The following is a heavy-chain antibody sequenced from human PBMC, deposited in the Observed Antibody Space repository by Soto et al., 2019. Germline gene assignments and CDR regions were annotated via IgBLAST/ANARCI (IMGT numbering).Heavy chain of an antibody. CDR3: AKDTRLRLGDLSFDAFDS. CDR1: GFIFSSSG. J-gene: IGHJ4*02. Sequence: GGSLRLSCAASGFIFSSSGMSSVRRAPVKGLAWVSGISGSVGTKYYADSVKGRFTISRDNSKNTLYLQMNSLRAEDTAVYYCAKDTRLRLGDLSFDAFDSWGQGTLVTVSS. CDR2: ISGSVGTK. D-gene: IGHD3-16*02. V-gene: IGHV3-23*01.